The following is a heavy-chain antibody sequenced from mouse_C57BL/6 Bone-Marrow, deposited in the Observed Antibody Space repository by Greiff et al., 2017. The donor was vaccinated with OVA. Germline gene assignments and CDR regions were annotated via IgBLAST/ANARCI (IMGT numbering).Heavy chain of an antibody. CDR1: GYTFTDYY. J-gene: IGHJ3*01. CDR3: GRTGPEGFAY. CDR2: INPNNGGT. V-gene: IGHV1-26*01. D-gene: IGHD4-1*01. Sequence: EVQLQQSGPELVKPGASVKISCKASGYTFTDYYMNWVKQSHGKSLEWIGDINPNNGGTSYNQKFKGKATLTVDKSSSTAYMELRSLTSEDSAVYYCGRTGPEGFAYWGQGTLVTVSA.